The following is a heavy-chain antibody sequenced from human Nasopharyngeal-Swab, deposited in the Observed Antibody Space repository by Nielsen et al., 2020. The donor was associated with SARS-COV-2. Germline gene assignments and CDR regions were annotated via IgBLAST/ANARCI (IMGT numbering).Heavy chain of an antibody. Sequence: ASVKVSCKASGYTFTSYGISWVRQAPGQGLEWMGWISAYNGNTNYAQKLRGRVTMTTDTSTSTAYMELRSLRSDDTAVYHCARVGPDIVVVVAAAPDYWGQGTLVTVSS. J-gene: IGHJ4*02. CDR1: GYTFTSYG. CDR3: ARVGPDIVVVVAAAPDY. D-gene: IGHD2-15*01. V-gene: IGHV1-18*01. CDR2: ISAYNGNT.